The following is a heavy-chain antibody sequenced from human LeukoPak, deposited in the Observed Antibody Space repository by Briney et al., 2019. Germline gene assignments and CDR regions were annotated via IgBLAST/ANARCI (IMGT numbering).Heavy chain of an antibody. D-gene: IGHD2-2*01. CDR1: GFTFSSYW. V-gene: IGHV3-7*03. J-gene: IGHJ4*02. CDR3: ARTVVVVVGASDYFDY. CDR2: IRQDGGVK. Sequence: GGSLRLSCAASGFTFSSYWMTWVRQAPGKGLEWVANIRQDGGVKYYMDSAKGRFTLSRDNAKSSLYLQMNSLRVGDTAMYFCARTVVVVVGASDYFDYWGQGTLVTVSS.